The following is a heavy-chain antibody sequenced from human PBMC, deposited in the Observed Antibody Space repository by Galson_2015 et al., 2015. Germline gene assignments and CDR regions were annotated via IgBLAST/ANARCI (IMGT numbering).Heavy chain of an antibody. Sequence: SLRLSCAASEFTFSSYYMTWVRQAAGKGLEWVSEISGSGGSTYYADSVKGRFTISRDNSKNTVYLQVDSLRAEDTAVYYCAKTAIRGLIFSGGYLDRWGRGTLVTVSS. D-gene: IGHD3-10*01. J-gene: IGHJ2*01. V-gene: IGHV3-23*01. CDR2: ISGSGGST. CDR3: AKTAIRGLIFSGGYLDR. CDR1: EFTFSSYY.